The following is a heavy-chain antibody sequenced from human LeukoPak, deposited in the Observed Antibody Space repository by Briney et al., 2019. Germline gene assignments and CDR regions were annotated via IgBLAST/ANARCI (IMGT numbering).Heavy chain of an antibody. J-gene: IGHJ4*02. CDR2: INHSGST. CDR3: ARRPRGGSSGRYFDY. Sequence: SETLSLTCAVYGGSVSAYYWSWIRQPPGKGLEWIGEINHSGSTNYNPSLKSRVTISVDTSKNQFSLKLSSVTAADTAVYYCARRPRGGSSGRYFDYWGQGTLVTVSS. V-gene: IGHV4-34*01. D-gene: IGHD6-6*01. CDR1: GGSVSAYY.